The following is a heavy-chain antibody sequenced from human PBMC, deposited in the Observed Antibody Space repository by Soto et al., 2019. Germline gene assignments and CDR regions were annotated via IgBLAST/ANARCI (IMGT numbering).Heavy chain of an antibody. CDR3: ARDGVGVVVATDWYFDL. Sequence: QVQLVESGGGVVQPGRSLRLSCAASGFTFSSYGMHWVRQAPGKGLEWVAVISYDGSNKYYADSVKGRFTISRDNSKNTLYLQMNSLRAEDTAVYYCARDGVGVVVATDWYFDLRGRGTLVTVSS. CDR2: ISYDGSNK. CDR1: GFTFSSYG. J-gene: IGHJ2*01. D-gene: IGHD5-12*01. V-gene: IGHV3-30*03.